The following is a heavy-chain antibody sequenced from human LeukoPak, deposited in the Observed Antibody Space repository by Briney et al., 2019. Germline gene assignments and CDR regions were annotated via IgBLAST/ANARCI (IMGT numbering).Heavy chain of an antibody. Sequence: GGSLRLSCAASGFIFSNYGIHWVRQAPGKGLEWVAVISSDGSNTYYADSVQGRFTISRDNSKNTLYLHMNGLRVEDTAIYYCARDERWIQFNYWGQGTLVTVSS. D-gene: IGHD5-18*01. CDR2: ISSDGSNT. V-gene: IGHV3-30*03. CDR1: GFIFSNYG. CDR3: ARDERWIQFNY. J-gene: IGHJ4*02.